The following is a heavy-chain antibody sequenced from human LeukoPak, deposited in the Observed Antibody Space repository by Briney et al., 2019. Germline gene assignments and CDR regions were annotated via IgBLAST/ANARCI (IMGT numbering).Heavy chain of an antibody. V-gene: IGHV3-23*01. CDR1: GFNFSSYA. CDR2: IGGSGGGT. J-gene: IGHJ6*04. D-gene: IGHD5-18*01. Sequence: HSGGSLSLSCAASGFNFSSYAISWVRPAPGKGLEWVSAIGGSGGGTYYADCVKGRFTISRDKCKNTLYLQMNSLRAEDTAVYYCAKDGYSYGPVDVWGKGTTVTVSS. CDR3: AKDGYSYGPVDV.